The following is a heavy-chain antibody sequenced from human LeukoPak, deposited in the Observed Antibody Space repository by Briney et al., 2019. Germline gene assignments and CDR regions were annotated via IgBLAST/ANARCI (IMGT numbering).Heavy chain of an antibody. V-gene: IGHV4-59*12. J-gene: IGHJ4*02. CDR3: ARTEHYVWGSYRF. D-gene: IGHD3-16*02. Sequence: NASETLSLTCTVSGGSISSYYWSWIRQPPGKGLEWIGYIYYSGSTNYNPSLKSRVTISVDTSKNQSSLKLSSVTAADTAVYYCARTEHYVWGSYRFWGQGTLVTVSS. CDR2: IYYSGST. CDR1: GGSISSYY.